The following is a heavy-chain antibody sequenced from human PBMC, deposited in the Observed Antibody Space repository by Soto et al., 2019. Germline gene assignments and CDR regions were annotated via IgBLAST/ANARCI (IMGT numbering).Heavy chain of an antibody. D-gene: IGHD1-1*01. V-gene: IGHV3-33*01. CDR1: GFIFSNYG. CDR3: ARDRERGGVGI. Sequence: GGSLRLSCAASGFIFSNYGMHWVRQAPGKGLEWVAVIWYDGSNKDYADSVKGRFTISRDNSKNTLYLQMNSLRAEDTAVYYCARDRERGGVGIWGQGTMVTVSS. J-gene: IGHJ3*02. CDR2: IWYDGSNK.